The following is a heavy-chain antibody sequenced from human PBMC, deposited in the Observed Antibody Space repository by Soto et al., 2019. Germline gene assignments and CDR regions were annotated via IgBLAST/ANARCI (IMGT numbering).Heavy chain of an antibody. CDR3: AKEIWFGYSSDYYYGMDV. V-gene: IGHV3-30*18. CDR1: GFTFSIYG. J-gene: IGHJ6*02. Sequence: PGGSLRLSCAASGFTFSIYGMHWVRQAPGKGLEWVAVISYDGSNKYYADSVKGRFTISRDNSKNTLYLQMNSLRAEDTAVYYCAKEIWFGYSSDYYYGMDVWGQGTTVTVSS. D-gene: IGHD6-25*01. CDR2: ISYDGSNK.